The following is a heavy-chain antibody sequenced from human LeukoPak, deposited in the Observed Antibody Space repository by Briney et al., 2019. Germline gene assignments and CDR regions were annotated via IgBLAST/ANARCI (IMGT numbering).Heavy chain of an antibody. CDR2: MNPNSGDT. CDR3: ARALPRRPSAKPYYFDY. CDR1: GYTFTSYD. V-gene: IGHV1-8*01. D-gene: IGHD1-1*01. J-gene: IGHJ4*02. Sequence: ASVKVSCKASGYTFTSYDINWVRQATGQGLEWMGWMNPNSGDTGYAQKFQGRVTMTRNTSISTAYMELSSLRSEDTAVYYCARALPRRPSAKPYYFDYWGQGTLVTVSS.